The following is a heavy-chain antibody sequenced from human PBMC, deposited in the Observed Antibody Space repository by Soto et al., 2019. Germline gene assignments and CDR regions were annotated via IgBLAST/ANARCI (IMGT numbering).Heavy chain of an antibody. CDR1: GFTFSSYA. D-gene: IGHD1-26*01. Sequence: GGSLRLSCAASGFTFSSYAMSWVRQAPGKGLEWVSAISGSGGSTYYADSVKGRFTISRDNSKNTLYLQMNSLRAEDTAVYYCAKDLWVGATPWDWFDPWGQGTLVTVSS. J-gene: IGHJ5*02. CDR2: ISGSGGST. CDR3: AKDLWVGATPWDWFDP. V-gene: IGHV3-23*01.